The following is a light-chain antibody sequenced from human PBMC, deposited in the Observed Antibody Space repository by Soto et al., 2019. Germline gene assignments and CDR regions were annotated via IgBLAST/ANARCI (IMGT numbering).Light chain of an antibody. Sequence: DIQMTQSPSTLSASVGDRVTITCRASQSISSWLAWYQQKPGKAPKLLIYDASSLQRGVPSRFSGSGSGAEFTLTISSLQPDDFATYYCQQYNSYLFGQGTKVDNK. CDR3: QQYNSYL. CDR2: DAS. CDR1: QSISSW. J-gene: IGKJ1*01. V-gene: IGKV1-5*01.